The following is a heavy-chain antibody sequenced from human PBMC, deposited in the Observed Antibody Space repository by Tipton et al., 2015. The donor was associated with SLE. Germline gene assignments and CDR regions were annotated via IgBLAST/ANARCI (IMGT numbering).Heavy chain of an antibody. J-gene: IGHJ4*02. Sequence: GSLRLSCAASGFTFSSYAMSWVRQAPGKGLEWVSAISGSGGSTYYADSVKGRFTISRDNSKNTLYLQMNSLRPEDTAVYYCAKDLSGSNYVGFDYWGQGTLVTVSS. D-gene: IGHD5-18*01. CDR2: ISGSGGST. CDR1: GFTFSSYA. CDR3: AKDLSGSNYVGFDY. V-gene: IGHV3-23*01.